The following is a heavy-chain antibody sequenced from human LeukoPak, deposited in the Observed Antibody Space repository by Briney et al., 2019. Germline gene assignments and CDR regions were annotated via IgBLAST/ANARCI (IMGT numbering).Heavy chain of an antibody. CDR3: ARLGYCGGGSCYAYGY. D-gene: IGHD2-15*01. Sequence: SETLSLTCTVSGGSVSSSSYYWGWIRQPPGKGLEWIGSIYYSGSTYYNPSLKSRVTISVDTSKNQFSLKLSSVTAADTAVYYCARLGYCGGGSCYAYGYWGQGTLVTVSS. CDR1: GGSVSSSSYY. V-gene: IGHV4-39*01. CDR2: IYYSGST. J-gene: IGHJ4*02.